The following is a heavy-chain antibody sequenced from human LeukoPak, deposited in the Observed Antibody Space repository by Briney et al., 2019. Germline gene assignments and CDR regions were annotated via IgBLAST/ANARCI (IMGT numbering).Heavy chain of an antibody. D-gene: IGHD1-26*01. CDR2: IYPGDSDT. CDR3: ARGTSGTSRYDY. CDR1: GYSFTIKW. J-gene: IGHJ4*02. V-gene: IGHV5-51*01. Sequence: PGESLRISCQASGYSFTIKWLAWVRQMPGKGLEWMGIIYPGDSDTRYSPSFQGRVTISADLSTSTAYLQWSSLEASDTAIYYCARGTSGTSRYDYWGQGTLVTVSS.